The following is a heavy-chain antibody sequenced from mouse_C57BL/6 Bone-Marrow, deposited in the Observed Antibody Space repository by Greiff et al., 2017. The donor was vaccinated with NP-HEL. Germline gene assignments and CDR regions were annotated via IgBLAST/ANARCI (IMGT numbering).Heavy chain of an antibody. CDR1: GFTFSNYW. CDR2: IRLKSDNYAT. Sequence: DVHLVESGGGLVQPGGSMKLSCVASGFTFSNYWMNWVRQSPEKGLEWVAQIRLKSDNYATHYAESVKGRFTISRDDSKSSVYLQMNNLRAEDTGIYYCTGDPITTVVAFDYWGQGTTLTVSS. D-gene: IGHD1-1*01. CDR3: TGDPITTVVAFDY. J-gene: IGHJ2*01. V-gene: IGHV6-3*01.